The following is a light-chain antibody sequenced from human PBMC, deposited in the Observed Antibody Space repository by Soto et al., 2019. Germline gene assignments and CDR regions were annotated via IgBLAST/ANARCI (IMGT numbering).Light chain of an antibody. CDR3: CAYTSRSTVGV. V-gene: IGLV2-14*01. CDR1: SSDIGAYDY. J-gene: IGLJ1*01. Sequence: QSALTQPASLSGPPGQSITVSCTGTSSDIGAYDYVSGYQHHPGITRKVLISEVSKRPSGVSHRFSGSKSGHTASLTISGLQAEDEDDYYCCAYTSRSTVGVFGPGTKDTVL. CDR2: EVS.